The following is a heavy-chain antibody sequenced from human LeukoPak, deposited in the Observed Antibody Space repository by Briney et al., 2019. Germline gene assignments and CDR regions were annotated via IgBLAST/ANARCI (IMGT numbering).Heavy chain of an antibody. Sequence: PSETLSLTCTVSGGSISSSSYYWGWIRQPPGKGLEWIGSIFYSGSTYYNPSLKSRFTISVDTSKNQFSLKLSSVTAADTAVYYCARPAYYDSSGYYWNNWFDPWGQGTLVTVSS. CDR1: GGSISSSSYY. CDR2: IFYSGST. V-gene: IGHV4-39*01. J-gene: IGHJ5*02. CDR3: ARPAYYDSSGYYWNNWFDP. D-gene: IGHD3-22*01.